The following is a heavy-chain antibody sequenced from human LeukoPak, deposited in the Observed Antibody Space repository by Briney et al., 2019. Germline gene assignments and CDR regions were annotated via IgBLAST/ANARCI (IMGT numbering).Heavy chain of an antibody. J-gene: IGHJ6*03. CDR1: GFTFSSYA. CDR3: AKEWQWLGYYYYYMDV. CDR2: ISGSGGST. Sequence: PGGSLRLSCAASGFTFSSYAMSWVRQAPGKGLEWVSAISGSGGSTYYADSVKGRFTISRDNSKSTLYLQMNSLRAEDTAVYYCAKEWQWLGYYYYYMDVWGKGTTVTVSS. V-gene: IGHV3-23*01. D-gene: IGHD6-19*01.